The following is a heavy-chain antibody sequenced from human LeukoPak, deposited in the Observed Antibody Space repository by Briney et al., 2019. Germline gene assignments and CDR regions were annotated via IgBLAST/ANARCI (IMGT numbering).Heavy chain of an antibody. CDR2: IIPILGIA. CDR3: ATVDTAIYGMDV. CDR1: GGTFISYA. D-gene: IGHD5-18*01. J-gene: IGHJ6*02. Sequence: GASVTVSCKASGGTFISYAISWVRQAPGQGLEWMGRIIPILGIANYAQKFQGRVTITADKSTSTAYMELSSLRSEDTAVYYCATVDTAIYGMDVWGQGTTVTVSS. V-gene: IGHV1-69*04.